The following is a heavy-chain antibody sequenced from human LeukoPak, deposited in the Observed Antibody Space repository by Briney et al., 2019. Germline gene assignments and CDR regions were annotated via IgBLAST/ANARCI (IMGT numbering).Heavy chain of an antibody. D-gene: IGHD3-10*01. CDR3: ARDSCLIKTCLDY. V-gene: IGHV3-33*01. J-gene: IGHJ4*02. Sequence: GGSLRLSCATSGFIFSHFGMHWVRQAPGKGLEWVAAIQSDGSQEYFADSVKGRSTISRDKSKSTMYLQIDTLRAEDTAVYYCARDSCLIKTCLDYWGQGTLATVSS. CDR2: IQSDGSQE. CDR1: GFIFSHFG.